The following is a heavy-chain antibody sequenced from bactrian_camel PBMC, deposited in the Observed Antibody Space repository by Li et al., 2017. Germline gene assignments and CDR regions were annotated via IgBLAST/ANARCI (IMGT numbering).Heavy chain of an antibody. D-gene: IGHD5*01. V-gene: IGHV3-2*01. CDR1: GFTFSASY. Sequence: QLVESGGGLVQPGGSLRLSCAASGFTFSASYMNWVRQAPGKGLEWVSSIYTGGGSTYYADSVKGRFTISKDNAKNTLYLQMNSLKSEDTALYYCATVDLRTQRGWAYWGQGTQVTVS. J-gene: IGHJ4*01. CDR3: ATVDLRTQRGWAY. CDR2: IYTGGGST.